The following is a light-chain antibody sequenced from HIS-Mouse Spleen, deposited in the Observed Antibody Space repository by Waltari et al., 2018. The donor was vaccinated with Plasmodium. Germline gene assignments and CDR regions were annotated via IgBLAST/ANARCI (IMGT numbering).Light chain of an antibody. CDR2: EGS. J-gene: IGLJ2*01. V-gene: IGLV2-23*01. CDR3: CSYAGSSTLV. Sequence: QSALTQPASVSGSPGQSITISCTGTSSDVGSYNLVSWYQQHPGKAPKLMIYEGSKRPSGVSKRFSGSKSGNMASLTISGLQAEDEADYYCCSYAGSSTLVFGGGTKLTVL. CDR1: SSDVGSYNL.